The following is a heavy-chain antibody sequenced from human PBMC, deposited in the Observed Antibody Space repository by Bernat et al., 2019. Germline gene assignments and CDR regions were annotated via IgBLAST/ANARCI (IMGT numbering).Heavy chain of an antibody. V-gene: IGHV4-34*01. CDR1: GGSFSGYY. CDR2: INHSGST. Sequence: QVQLQQWGAGLLKPSETLSLTCAVYGGSFSGYYWSWIRQPPGKGLEWIGEINHSGSTNYNPSLKSRVTISVDTSKNQFSLKVSSVTAADTAVYYCARVRYRYGPDDYWGPGTLVNVSP. J-gene: IGHJ4*02. D-gene: IGHD5-18*01. CDR3: ARVRYRYGPDDY.